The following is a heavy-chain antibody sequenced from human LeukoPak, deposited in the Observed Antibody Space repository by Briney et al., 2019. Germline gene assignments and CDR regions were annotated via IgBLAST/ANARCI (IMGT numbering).Heavy chain of an antibody. CDR1: GGSISSSNW. J-gene: IGHJ4*02. D-gene: IGHD3-22*01. V-gene: IGHV4-4*02. Sequence: SETLSLTCAVSGGSISSSNWWSWVRQPPGKGLEWIGEIYHSGSTNYNPSLKSRVTISVDKSKNQFSLKLSSVTAADTAVYYCARGGRDYYDSSGYRGYYFDYWGQGTLVTVSS. CDR3: ARGGRDYYDSSGYRGYYFDY. CDR2: IYHSGST.